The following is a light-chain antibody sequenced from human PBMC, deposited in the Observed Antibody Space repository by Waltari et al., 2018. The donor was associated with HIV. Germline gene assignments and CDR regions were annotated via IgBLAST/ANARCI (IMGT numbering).Light chain of an antibody. V-gene: IGLV2-14*01. J-gene: IGLJ1*01. CDR2: EVS. Sequence: QSALTQPASVSGSPGQSIPIPCTGTSRAVGGYNYVPGYQQHPGKAPKLMIYEVSNRPSGVSNRFSGSKSGNTASLTISGLQAEDEADYYCSSYTSSSTLDVFGTGTKVTVL. CDR3: SSYTSSSTLDV. CDR1: SRAVGGYNY.